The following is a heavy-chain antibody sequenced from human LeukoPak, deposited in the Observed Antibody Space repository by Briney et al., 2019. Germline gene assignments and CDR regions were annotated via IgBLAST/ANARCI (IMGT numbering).Heavy chain of an antibody. Sequence: TGGSLRLSCASSGFIFSSYWMSWVRQVPGKGLQWVANIKQDGSETSYVDSVEGRFTISRDNAKNSLFLQMNSLRADDTALYYCARGVTSAHYLRYYFEYWGQGIMVTVSS. CDR2: IKQDGSET. J-gene: IGHJ4*02. CDR3: ARGVTSAHYLRYYFEY. D-gene: IGHD2/OR15-2a*01. V-gene: IGHV3-7*03. CDR1: GFIFSSYW.